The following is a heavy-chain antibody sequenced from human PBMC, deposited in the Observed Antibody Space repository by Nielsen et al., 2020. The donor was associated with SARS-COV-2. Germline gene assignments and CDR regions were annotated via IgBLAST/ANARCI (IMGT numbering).Heavy chain of an antibody. D-gene: IGHD6-19*01. J-gene: IGHJ6*03. Sequence: SETLSLTCTVSGGSISSYYWSWIRQPPGKGLEWIGYIYYSGSTNYNPSLKSRVTISVDTSKNQFSLKLSSVTAADTAVYYCARGQWLVSYYYYYYMDVWGKGTTVTVSS. CDR1: GGSISSYY. V-gene: IGHV4-59*01. CDR3: ARGQWLVSYYYYYYMDV. CDR2: IYYSGST.